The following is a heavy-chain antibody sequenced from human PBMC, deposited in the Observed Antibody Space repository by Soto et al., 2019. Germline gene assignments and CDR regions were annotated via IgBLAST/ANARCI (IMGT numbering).Heavy chain of an antibody. D-gene: IGHD3-22*01. CDR1: GYSFAGNW. J-gene: IGHJ4*02. V-gene: IGHV5-10-1*01. CDR3: ARQIYDSDTGPNFQYYFDS. Sequence: GESLKISCKGSGYSFAGNWITWVRQKPGKGLEWMGRIDPSDSQTYYSPSFRGHVTISVTKSITTVFLQWSSLRASDTAMYYCARQIYDSDTGPNFQYYFDSWGQGTPVTVSS. CDR2: IDPSDSQT.